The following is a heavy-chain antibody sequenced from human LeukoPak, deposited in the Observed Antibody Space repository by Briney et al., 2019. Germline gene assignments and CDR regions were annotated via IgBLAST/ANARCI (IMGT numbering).Heavy chain of an antibody. V-gene: IGHV4-39*07. CDR3: ARGGAQGELLIFDY. J-gene: IGHJ4*02. Sequence: PSETLSLTCTVSGGSISSSSYYWGWIRQPPGKGLEWIGSIYYSGSTYYNPSLKSRVTISVDTSKNQFSLKLSSVTAADTALYYCARGGAQGELLIFDYWGQGTLVTVSS. CDR1: GGSISSSSYY. CDR2: IYYSGST. D-gene: IGHD1-26*01.